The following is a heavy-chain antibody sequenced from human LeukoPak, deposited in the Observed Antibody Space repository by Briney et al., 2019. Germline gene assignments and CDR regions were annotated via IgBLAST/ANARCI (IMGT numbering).Heavy chain of an antibody. CDR3: AREEDGWYGYYYYYMDV. D-gene: IGHD6-19*01. J-gene: IGHJ6*03. CDR1: GGSISSYY. V-gene: IGHV4-4*07. Sequence: SETLSLTCTVSGGSISSYYWSWIRQPAGKGLEWIGRIYTSGSTNYNPSLKSRVTMSVDTSKNQFSLKLSSVTAADTAVYYCAREEDGWYGYYYYYMDVWGKGTTVTVSS. CDR2: IYTSGST.